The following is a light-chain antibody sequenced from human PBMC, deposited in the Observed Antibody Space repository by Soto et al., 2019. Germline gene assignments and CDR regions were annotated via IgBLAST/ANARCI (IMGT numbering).Light chain of an antibody. V-gene: IGKV3-20*01. CDR1: QSVSSGY. CDR2: GAS. CDR3: QQYSSSFRT. J-gene: IGKJ1*01. Sequence: ELVLTQSPGTLSLSPGERGTLSCRASQSVSSGYLAWYQQKPGQAPRVLIYGASRRATGIPDRFSGSGSGTDFTLTISRLEPEDFAVYYCQQYSSSFRTFGQGTKV.